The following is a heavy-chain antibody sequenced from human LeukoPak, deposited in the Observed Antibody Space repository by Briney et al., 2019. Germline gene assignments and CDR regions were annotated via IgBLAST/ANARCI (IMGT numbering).Heavy chain of an antibody. V-gene: IGHV3-49*03. Sequence: GGSLRLSCTTSGFTFGDYSMSWFRQAPGKGLECVGFIRSKGYGGTAEYAASVKGRFTISRDDSNSIAYLQMDSLKTEDTAVYYCTREIRYFDWFQADYWGQGTLVTVSS. D-gene: IGHD3-9*01. CDR2: IRSKGYGGTA. CDR1: GFTFGDYS. CDR3: TREIRYFDWFQADY. J-gene: IGHJ4*02.